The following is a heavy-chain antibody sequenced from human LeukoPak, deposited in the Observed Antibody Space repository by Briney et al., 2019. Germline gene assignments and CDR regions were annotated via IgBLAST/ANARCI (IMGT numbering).Heavy chain of an antibody. J-gene: IGHJ6*02. CDR1: GFTFSSYG. V-gene: IGHV3-33*01. Sequence: GGSLRLSCAASGFTFSSYGMHWVRQAPGKGLEWVAVIWYDGSNKYYADSVKGRFTISRDNSKNTLYLQMNSLRAEDTAVYYCARAHPLPRTVTAKYYYYYGMDVWGQGTTVTVSS. CDR2: IWYDGSNK. D-gene: IGHD2-21*02. CDR3: ARAHPLPRTVTAKYYYYYGMDV.